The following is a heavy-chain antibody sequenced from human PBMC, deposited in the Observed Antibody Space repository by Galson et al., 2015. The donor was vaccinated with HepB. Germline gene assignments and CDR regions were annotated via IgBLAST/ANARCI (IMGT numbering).Heavy chain of an antibody. CDR2: INTYTGNT. Sequence: SVKVSCKASGYTFTSHGISWVRQAPGQGLEWMGWINTYTGNTDYAQRFQGRVTMTTDTSTTTAYMELRGLRSDDTAVYYCARVYSSSWYNWFDPWGQGTLVTVSS. CDR3: ARVYSSSWYNWFDP. CDR1: GYTFTSHG. V-gene: IGHV1-18*01. D-gene: IGHD6-13*01. J-gene: IGHJ5*02.